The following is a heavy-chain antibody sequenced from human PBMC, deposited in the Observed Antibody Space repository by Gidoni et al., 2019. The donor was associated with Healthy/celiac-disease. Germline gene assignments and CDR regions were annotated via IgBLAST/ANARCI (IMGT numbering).Heavy chain of an antibody. J-gene: IGHJ4*02. CDR1: GGSISSYY. V-gene: IGHV4-59*08. CDR3: ARRHGDGDNFDY. CDR2: IYYSGST. Sequence: QVQLQDSGPGLVKPSETLSLTCTVSGGSISSYYWSWIRQPPGKGLEWIGYIYYSGSTNYNPALKSRVTISVDTSKNQFSLKLSSLTAADTAVYYCARRHGDGDNFDYWGQGTLVTVSS. D-gene: IGHD4-17*01.